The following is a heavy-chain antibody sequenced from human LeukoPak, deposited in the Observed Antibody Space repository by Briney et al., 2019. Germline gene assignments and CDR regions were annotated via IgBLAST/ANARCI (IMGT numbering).Heavy chain of an antibody. V-gene: IGHV4-39*01. CDR3: ARQLYGIQLWLGVFFDY. D-gene: IGHD5-18*01. CDR1: GGSISSSSYY. J-gene: IGHJ4*02. CDR2: IYYSGST. Sequence: KPSETLSLTCTVSGGSISSSSYYWGWIRQPPGKGLEWIGSIYYSGSTYYNPSLKGRVTISVDTSKNQFSLKLSSVTAADTAVYYCARQLYGIQLWLGVFFDYWGQGTLVTVSS.